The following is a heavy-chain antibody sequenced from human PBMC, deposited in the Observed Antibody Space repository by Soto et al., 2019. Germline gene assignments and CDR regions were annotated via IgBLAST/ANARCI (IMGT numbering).Heavy chain of an antibody. J-gene: IGHJ4*02. D-gene: IGHD5-12*01. CDR2: IYYSGST. V-gene: IGHV4-59*01. Sequence: SETLSLPCPVSGCSMSSYYWSWIRQPPGKGLEWIGYIYYSGSTNYNPSLKSRVTISVDTSKNQFSLKLSSVTAADTAVYYCARNRVRYGGYVRYFDYWGQGTLVTVPS. CDR3: ARNRVRYGGYVRYFDY. CDR1: GCSMSSYY.